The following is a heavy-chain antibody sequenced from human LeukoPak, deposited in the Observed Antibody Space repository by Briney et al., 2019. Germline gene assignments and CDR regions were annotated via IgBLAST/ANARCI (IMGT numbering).Heavy chain of an antibody. V-gene: IGHV3-21*01. Sequence: PGGSLRLSCAASGFTFSSYSMNWVRQAPGKGLEWVSSISSSSSYIYYADSVKGRFTISRDNAKNSLYLQMNSLRAEDTAVYYCARDRPLRYCSSTSCPGNFDYWGQGTLVTVSS. D-gene: IGHD2-2*01. CDR1: GFTFSSYS. CDR2: ISSSSSYI. J-gene: IGHJ4*02. CDR3: ARDRPLRYCSSTSCPGNFDY.